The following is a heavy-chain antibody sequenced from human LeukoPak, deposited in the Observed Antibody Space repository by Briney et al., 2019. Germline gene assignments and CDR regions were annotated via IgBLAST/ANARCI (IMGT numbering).Heavy chain of an antibody. J-gene: IGHJ5*02. Sequence: ASVKVSCKASGHTFTSYAMNWVRQAPGQGLEWMGWINTNTGNPTYAQGFTGRFVFSLDTSVSTAYLQISSLKAEDTAVYYCARARKGIAAERFDPWGQGTLVTVSS. CDR3: ARARKGIAAERFDP. D-gene: IGHD6-13*01. CDR2: INTNTGNP. V-gene: IGHV7-4-1*02. CDR1: GHTFTSYA.